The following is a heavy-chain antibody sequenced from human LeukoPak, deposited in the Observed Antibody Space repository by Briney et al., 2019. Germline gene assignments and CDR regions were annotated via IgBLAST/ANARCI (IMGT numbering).Heavy chain of an antibody. CDR2: IYDSGST. Sequence: SETLSLTCSVSGGSMTNLYWTWIRQPPGKGLEWIGDIYDSGSTRYNTSLESRVTISVDTSKNQFSLKLYSLTCADTAVYYCARGYGRYFDYWGQGTLVTVSS. V-gene: IGHV4-59*01. CDR3: ARGYGRYFDY. J-gene: IGHJ4*02. CDR1: GGSMTNLY. D-gene: IGHD5-18*01.